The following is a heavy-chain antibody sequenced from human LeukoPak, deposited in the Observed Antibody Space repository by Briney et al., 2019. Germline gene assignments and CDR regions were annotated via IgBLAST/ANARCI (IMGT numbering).Heavy chain of an antibody. CDR2: IYYSGST. CDR3: ARPRRYYYYGMDV. CDR1: GGSISSYY. J-gene: IGHJ6*02. V-gene: IGHV4-59*08. Sequence: NPSETLSLTCTVSGGSISSYYWSWIRQPPGKGLEWIGYIYYSGSTNYNPSLKSRVTISVDTSKNQFSLKLSSVTAADTAVYYCARPRRYYYYGMDVWGQGTTVTVSS.